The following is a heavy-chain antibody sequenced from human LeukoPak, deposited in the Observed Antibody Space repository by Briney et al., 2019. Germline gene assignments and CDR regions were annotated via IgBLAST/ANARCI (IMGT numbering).Heavy chain of an antibody. Sequence: PSETLSLTCTVSGGSISSSSYYWGWIRQPPGKGLERIGSIYHSGSTYYNPSLKSRVTISVDTSKNQFSLKLSSVTAADTAVYYCARDPYYYDSSGYPMYYFDYWGQGTLVTVSS. D-gene: IGHD3-22*01. CDR3: ARDPYYYDSSGYPMYYFDY. CDR1: GGSISSSSYY. J-gene: IGHJ4*02. CDR2: IYHSGST. V-gene: IGHV4-39*07.